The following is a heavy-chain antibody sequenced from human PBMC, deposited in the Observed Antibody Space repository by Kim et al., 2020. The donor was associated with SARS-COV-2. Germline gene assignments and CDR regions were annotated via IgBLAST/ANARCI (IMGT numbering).Heavy chain of an antibody. CDR1: GYTFTSYD. Sequence: ASVKVSCKASGYTFTSYDINWVRQATGQGLEWMGWMNPNSGNTGYAQKFQGRVTMTRNTSISTAYMELSSLRSEDTAVYYCASGIDAAAGTFMGYWGQGTLVTVSS. CDR2: MNPNSGNT. V-gene: IGHV1-8*01. D-gene: IGHD6-13*01. J-gene: IGHJ4*02. CDR3: ASGIDAAAGTFMGY.